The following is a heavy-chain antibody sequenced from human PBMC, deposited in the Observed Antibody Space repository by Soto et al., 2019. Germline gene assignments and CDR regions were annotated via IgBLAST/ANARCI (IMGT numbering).Heavy chain of an antibody. V-gene: IGHV4-59*08. Sequence: SETLSLTCTVSGGSISSYYWSWIRQPPGKGLEWIGYIYYSGSTNYNPSLKSRVTISVDTSKNQFSLKLSSVTAADTAVYYCARVRDKYDRVTGYYSVGPCCFDDWGRGTLVTFSS. CDR2: IYYSGST. D-gene: IGHD3-9*01. CDR3: ARVRDKYDRVTGYYSVGPCCFDD. J-gene: IGHJ4*02. CDR1: GGSISSYY.